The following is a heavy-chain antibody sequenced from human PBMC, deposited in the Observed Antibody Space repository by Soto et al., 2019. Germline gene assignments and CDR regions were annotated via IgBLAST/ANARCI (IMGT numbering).Heavy chain of an antibody. CDR2: IWYDGSNK. CDR3: ARGEGGYDYDAFDI. J-gene: IGHJ3*02. D-gene: IGHD5-12*01. CDR1: GFTFSSYG. V-gene: IGHV3-33*01. Sequence: VGSLRLSCAASGFTFSSYGMHWVRQAPGKGLEWVAVIWYDGSNKYYADSVKGRFTISRDNSKNTLYLQMNSLRAEDTAVYYCARGEGGYDYDAFDIWRQGTLVTVSS.